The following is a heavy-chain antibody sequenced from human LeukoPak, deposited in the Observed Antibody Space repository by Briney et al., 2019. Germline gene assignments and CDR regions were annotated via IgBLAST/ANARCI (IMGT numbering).Heavy chain of an antibody. CDR1: GFTFSNAW. CDR2: IKSKTDGGTT. V-gene: IGHV3-15*01. Sequence: GGSLRLSCAASGFTFSNAWMSWVRQAPGKGLEWVGRIKSKTDGGTTDYAAPVKGRFTISRDDSKNTLYLQMNSLRAEDTAVYYCARDGAAAGSDYYYYMDVWGKGTTVTVSS. CDR3: ARDGAAAGSDYYYYMDV. D-gene: IGHD6-13*01. J-gene: IGHJ6*03.